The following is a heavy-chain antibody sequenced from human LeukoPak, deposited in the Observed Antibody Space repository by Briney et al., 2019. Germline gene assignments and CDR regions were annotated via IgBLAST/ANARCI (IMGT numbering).Heavy chain of an antibody. J-gene: IGHJ4*02. CDR2: IRYDGSNK. CDR3: VRDRTKYCSSTSCPLDY. Sequence: GGSLRLSCAASGFTFSNYAIHWVRQAPGKGLEWVAFIRYDGSNKYYVDSVKGRFTISRDNSKNTLYLQMNSLRAEDTAVYYCVRDRTKYCSSTSCPLDYWGQGTLVTVSS. V-gene: IGHV3-30*02. D-gene: IGHD2-2*01. CDR1: GFTFSNYA.